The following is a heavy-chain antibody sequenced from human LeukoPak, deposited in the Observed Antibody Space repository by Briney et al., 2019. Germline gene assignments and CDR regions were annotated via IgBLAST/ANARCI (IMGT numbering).Heavy chain of an antibody. J-gene: IGHJ4*02. CDR3: ARGLNRLPPGGY. V-gene: IGHV4-34*01. Sequence: SETLSLTCAVYGGSFSGYYWSWIRQPPGKGLEWIGDINHSGSTNYNPSLKSRVTISAGTSKNQFSLNLRSVTAADTAVYFCARGLNRLPPGGYWGQGTLVTVSS. D-gene: IGHD3-16*02. CDR2: INHSGST. CDR1: GGSFSGYY.